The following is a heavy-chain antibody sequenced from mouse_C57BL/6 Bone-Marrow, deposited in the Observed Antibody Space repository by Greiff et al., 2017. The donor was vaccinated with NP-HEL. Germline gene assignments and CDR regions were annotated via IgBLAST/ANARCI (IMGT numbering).Heavy chain of an antibody. CDR3: ARCDGYYFYYFDY. Sequence: QVQLQQPGAELVKPGASVKVSCKASGYTFTSYWITWVKQRPGQGLEWIGDIYPGSGSTNYNEKFKSKATLTVDTSSSTAYMQLSSLTSEDSAVYYCARCDGYYFYYFDYWGQGTTLTVSS. CDR2: IYPGSGST. J-gene: IGHJ2*01. V-gene: IGHV1-55*01. CDR1: GYTFTSYW. D-gene: IGHD2-3*01.